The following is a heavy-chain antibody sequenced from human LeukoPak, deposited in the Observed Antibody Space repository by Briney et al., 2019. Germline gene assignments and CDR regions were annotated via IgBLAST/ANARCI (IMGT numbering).Heavy chain of an antibody. J-gene: IGHJ4*02. CDR2: IHGDATIT. Sequence: PGGSLRLSCAASGFTFSSYWMHWVRQVPGKGLVWVSRIHGDATITNYEDSVKGRFTISRDNARNTLYLLMHSLRAEDTAIYYCARNFVGSITSDFDSWAREPRSPSPQ. V-gene: IGHV3-74*01. CDR3: ARNFVGSITSDFDS. CDR1: GFTFSSYW. D-gene: IGHD1-26*01.